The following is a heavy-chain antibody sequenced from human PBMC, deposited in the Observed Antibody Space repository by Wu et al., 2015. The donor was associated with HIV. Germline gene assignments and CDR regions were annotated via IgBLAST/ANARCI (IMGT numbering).Heavy chain of an antibody. CDR3: ARVQFDPNYYTYFDL. CDR2: MNPKNGHI. J-gene: IGHJ2*01. V-gene: IGHV1-18*01. CDR1: YILSSYP. Sequence: QALLVQSGPEAKRPGASVNVSCKASYILSSYPIGWVRQAPGQRLEWMGWMNPKNGHIQPAQKFQDKITMSADNSAHTAYMELRSLTSDDTAIYFCARVQFDPNYYTYFDLWGQGTLVTVSS. D-gene: IGHD4/OR15-4a*01.